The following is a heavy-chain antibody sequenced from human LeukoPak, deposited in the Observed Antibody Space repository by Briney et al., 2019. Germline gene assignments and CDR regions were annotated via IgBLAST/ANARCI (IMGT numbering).Heavy chain of an antibody. CDR1: GGTFSSYA. CDR2: IIPIFGAA. Sequence: SVKVSCKASGGTFSSYAISWVRQAPGQGLEWMGGIIPIFGAANYAQKFQGRVTITADESTSTAYMELSSLRSEDTAVYYCACRGSYFSSPADYWGQGTLVTVSS. J-gene: IGHJ4*02. V-gene: IGHV1-69*13. CDR3: ACRGSYFSSPADY. D-gene: IGHD1-26*01.